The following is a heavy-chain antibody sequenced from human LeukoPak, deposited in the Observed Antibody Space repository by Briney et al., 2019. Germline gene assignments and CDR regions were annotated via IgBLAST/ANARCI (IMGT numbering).Heavy chain of an antibody. V-gene: IGHV4-34*01. CDR1: GGSFSGYY. Sequence: SETLSLXCAVYGGSFSGYYWSWIRQPPGKGLEWIGEINHSGSTNYNPSLKSRVTISVDTSKNQFSLKLSSVTAADTAVYYCARGFLEWLLSNDAFDIWGQGTMVTVSS. CDR2: INHSGST. J-gene: IGHJ3*02. D-gene: IGHD3-3*01. CDR3: ARGFLEWLLSNDAFDI.